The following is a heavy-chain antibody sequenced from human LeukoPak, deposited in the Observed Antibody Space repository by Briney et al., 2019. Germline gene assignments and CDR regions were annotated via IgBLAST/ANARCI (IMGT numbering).Heavy chain of an antibody. J-gene: IGHJ4*02. CDR1: GFPLSSYA. CDR3: ARAPVTSCRGAYCYPFDY. D-gene: IGHD2-21*01. Sequence: PGGSLRLSCAASGFPLSSYAMSWVRQAPGKGLEWVSATSSSDAGTYYADSVRGRFTISRGNSKNTLYLQMNSLRLEDAAVYFCARAPVTSCRGAYCYPFDYWGQGTQVTVSS. CDR2: TSSSDAGT. V-gene: IGHV3-23*01.